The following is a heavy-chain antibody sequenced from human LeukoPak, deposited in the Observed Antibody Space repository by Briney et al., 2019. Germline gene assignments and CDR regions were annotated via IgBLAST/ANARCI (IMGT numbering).Heavy chain of an antibody. J-gene: IGHJ4*02. CDR3: AKDVSSIAARAYDY. CDR2: ISGGGDST. Sequence: GGSLRLSCAASGFTFSSYAMNWVRQAPGKGLEWVSAISGGGDSTYYADSVRGRFTISRDNSKNTLYLQMNSLRAEDTAVYYCAKDVSSIAARAYDYWGQGTLVTVSS. CDR1: GFTFSSYA. V-gene: IGHV3-23*01. D-gene: IGHD6-6*01.